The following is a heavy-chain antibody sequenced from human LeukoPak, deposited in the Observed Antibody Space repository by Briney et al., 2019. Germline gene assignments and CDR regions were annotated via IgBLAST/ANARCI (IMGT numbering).Heavy chain of an antibody. CDR1: GFTFSIYA. V-gene: IGHV3-23*01. CDR3: AKDRPNYYESNGDYYRRNGDY. Sequence: PGGSLRLSCAASGFTFSIYAMSWVRQAPGKGLEWVSSISGSGGSTYYTDPVKGRFTISRDSSKNTLYLQMNSPRAEDTAVYYCAKDRPNYYESNGDYYRRNGDYWGQGTLVTVSS. J-gene: IGHJ4*02. D-gene: IGHD3-22*01. CDR2: ISGSGGST.